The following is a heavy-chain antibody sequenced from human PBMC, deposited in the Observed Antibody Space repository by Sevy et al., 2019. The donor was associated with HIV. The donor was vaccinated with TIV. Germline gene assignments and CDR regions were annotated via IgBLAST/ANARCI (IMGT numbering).Heavy chain of an antibody. CDR3: ARVDYDDYTTWGTGYYYMDV. D-gene: IGHD4-17*01. J-gene: IGHJ6*03. Sequence: GGSLRLSCAVSGFAFSDYYMTWIRQAPGKGLEWVSYITSGGNSINYAGSVKGRFTVSSDNTKNSLYLQMNSLRAEDTAVYYCARVDYDDYTTWGTGYYYMDVWGKGTMVTVSS. CDR2: ITSGGNSI. CDR1: GFAFSDYY. V-gene: IGHV3-11*01.